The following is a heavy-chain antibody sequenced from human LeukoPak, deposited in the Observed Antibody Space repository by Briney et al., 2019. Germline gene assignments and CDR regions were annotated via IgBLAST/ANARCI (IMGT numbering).Heavy chain of an antibody. CDR3: ARWAVTTRSHAFDI. D-gene: IGHD4-17*01. J-gene: IGHJ3*02. Sequence: SVKVSCKASGGTFSSDVITWVRQAPGQGLEWMGGIIPMSGTTNYAQKFQGRVTITADESASTASMELSSLRSEDTAVYYCARWAVTTRSHAFDIWGQGTMVTVSS. V-gene: IGHV1-69*13. CDR1: GGTFSSDV. CDR2: IIPMSGTT.